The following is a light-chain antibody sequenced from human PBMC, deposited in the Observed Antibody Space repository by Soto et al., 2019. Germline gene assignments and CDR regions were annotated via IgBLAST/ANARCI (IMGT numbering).Light chain of an antibody. CDR3: QQFSSYPLT. CDR2: GAS. CDR1: QSVTSNY. V-gene: IGKV3-20*01. J-gene: IGKJ4*01. Sequence: EIVLTQSPGTLSLSPGERATLSCRASQSVTSNYLAWYQQKPGQAPRLLIFGASIRVKGIPDRFIGSGSGTDFTLTISRLEPEDFAVYYCQQFSSYPLTFGGGTKVDIK.